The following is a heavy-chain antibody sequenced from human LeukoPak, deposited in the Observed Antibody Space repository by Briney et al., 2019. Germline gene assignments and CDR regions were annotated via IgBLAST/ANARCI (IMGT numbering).Heavy chain of an antibody. V-gene: IGHV3-30*02. CDR3: AKADTGYYMYYFVH. CDR2: IRNDGSDK. J-gene: IGHJ4*02. CDR1: GFTLRTYD. Sequence: PGGSLRLSCTASGFTLRTYDMHWVRQAPGKGLEWVAFIRNDGSDKYYADSVKGRFTISRDSSRNMLYLQMNNLRSEDTAVYFCAKADTGYYMYYFVHWGQGTLVTVSS. D-gene: IGHD3-22*01.